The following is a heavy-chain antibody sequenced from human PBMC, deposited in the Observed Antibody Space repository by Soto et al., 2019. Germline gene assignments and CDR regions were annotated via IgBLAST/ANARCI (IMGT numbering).Heavy chain of an antibody. CDR2: IDGAGISS. D-gene: IGHD2-15*01. V-gene: IGHV3-74*01. J-gene: IGHJ4*02. CDR1: GFTFNDYW. Sequence: GGSLRLSCVASGFTFNDYWIHWVRQAPGKGPVWVSRIDGAGISSSYADSVEGRFTISRDNAKSTVYLQMNSLRDYDTAVYYCVRDFRIYDYWGQGTLVTVSS. CDR3: VRDFRIYDY.